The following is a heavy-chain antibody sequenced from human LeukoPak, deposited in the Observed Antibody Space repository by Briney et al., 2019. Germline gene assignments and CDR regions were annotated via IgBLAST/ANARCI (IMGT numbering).Heavy chain of an antibody. D-gene: IGHD6-19*01. V-gene: IGHV4-59*11. CDR1: VGSISRRY. CDR3: ATRPGSGWAGVFDY. Sequence: PSETLSRTCTVSVGSISRRYWSWIRQSPGKGLEWIGYIYYSGSTNYNPSLRSRVTISIDTSKSQFSLKLHSVTAADTAVYYCATRPGSGWAGVFDYWGQGALVTVSS. J-gene: IGHJ4*02. CDR2: IYYSGST.